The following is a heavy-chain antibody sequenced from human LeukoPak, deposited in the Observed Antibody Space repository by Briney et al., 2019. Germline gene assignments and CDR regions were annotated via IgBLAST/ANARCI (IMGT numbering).Heavy chain of an antibody. V-gene: IGHV4-39*01. J-gene: IGHJ4*02. D-gene: IGHD1-7*01. CDR3: ARGDMTGTNFDF. Sequence: TSETLSLTCTVSGGSISSTNYFWGWIRQPPGKGLEWIGSFYYVGSTYYNSSLKSRVTLSVDTSKNQFSLKLNSVTAADTAVYYCARGDMTGTNFDFSGQGTLVTVSS. CDR2: FYYVGST. CDR1: GGSISSTNYF.